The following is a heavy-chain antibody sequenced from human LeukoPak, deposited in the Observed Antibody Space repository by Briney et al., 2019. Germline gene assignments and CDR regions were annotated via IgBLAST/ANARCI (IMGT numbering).Heavy chain of an antibody. D-gene: IGHD2-2*01. CDR1: GYTFTDYY. CDR2: MKLSSGHS. Sequence: ASVKVSCKASGYTFTDYYVHWVRQAPGQGLEWMGYMKLSSGHSNYAQKFQDRVTMTRDTSTTTAYLELSGLTSDDTAVYYCSTEDKYCTSTTCGDFWGQGTLVTVPS. V-gene: IGHV1-2*02. CDR3: STEDKYCTSTTCGDF. J-gene: IGHJ4*02.